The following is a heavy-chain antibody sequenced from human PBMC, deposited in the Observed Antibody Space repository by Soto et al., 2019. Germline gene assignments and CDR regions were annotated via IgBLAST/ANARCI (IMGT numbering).Heavy chain of an antibody. V-gene: IGHV4-34*01. CDR2: INHSGST. CDR3: ARGATGTRDFDF. CDR1: GGSFSTYY. Sequence: QVQVQQWGAGLLKPSETLSLTCAVYGGSFSTYYWSWIRQSPGKGLEWIGEINHSGSTNYNPSLKSRVTISGDTSKNQLSLKVSSVTAADTAVYYCARGATGTRDFDFWGQGTLVTVSS. J-gene: IGHJ4*02. D-gene: IGHD1-1*01.